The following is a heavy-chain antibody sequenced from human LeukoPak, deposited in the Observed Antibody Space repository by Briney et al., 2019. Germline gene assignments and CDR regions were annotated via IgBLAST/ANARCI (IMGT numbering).Heavy chain of an antibody. J-gene: IGHJ5*02. CDR2: INHSGST. CDR1: GGSFSGYY. CDR3: ARLRINVWGSYRIRYNRFDP. V-gene: IGHV4-34*01. D-gene: IGHD3-16*02. Sequence: PSETLSLTCAVYGGSFSGYYWSWIRQPPGKGLEWIGEINHSGSTNYNPSLKSRVTISVDTSKNQFSLKLSSVTAADTAVYYCARLRINVWGSYRIRYNRFDPWGQGTLVTVSS.